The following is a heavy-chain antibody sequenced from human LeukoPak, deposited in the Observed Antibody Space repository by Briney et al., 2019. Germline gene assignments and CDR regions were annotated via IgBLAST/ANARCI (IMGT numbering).Heavy chain of an antibody. CDR2: INHSGST. CDR1: GGPFRGYV. V-gene: IGHV4-34*01. J-gene: IGHJ2*01. Sequence: SETLSLTCAASGGPFRGYVMSWVRQPPGKGLEWIGEINHSGSTNYNASLKSRVTISVDTSNNQFSLKLSSVTAADTAVGYSTGRICHGSGYPHGYFDLWGRGTLVTVSS. CDR3: TGRICHGSGYPHGYFDL. D-gene: IGHD5-12*01.